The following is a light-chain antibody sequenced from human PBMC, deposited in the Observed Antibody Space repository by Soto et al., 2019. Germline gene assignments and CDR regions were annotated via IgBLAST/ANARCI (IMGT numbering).Light chain of an antibody. Sequence: DIQMTQSPSSLSASVGDRVTITCRASQSIINYLIWCQQKPGRAPRLLIYAASSLQSGVPSRFSGSGSGTDFTLTISSLQPEDFATYYCQQSYSTPITFGQGTRLEIK. J-gene: IGKJ5*01. CDR3: QQSYSTPIT. V-gene: IGKV1-39*01. CDR2: AAS. CDR1: QSIINY.